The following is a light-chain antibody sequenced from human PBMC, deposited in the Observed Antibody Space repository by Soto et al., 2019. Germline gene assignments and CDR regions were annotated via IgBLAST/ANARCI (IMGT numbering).Light chain of an antibody. Sequence: DLQMTQSPSSLSASVGDRVTITCRASQSISSYLNWYQQKPGKAPKLLIYAASSLQSGVPSRFSGSGSGTDFTLTISSLQTEDVATYYCQQSYSTPQTFGQGTRLEIK. V-gene: IGKV1-39*01. CDR2: AAS. CDR3: QQSYSTPQT. CDR1: QSISSY. J-gene: IGKJ5*01.